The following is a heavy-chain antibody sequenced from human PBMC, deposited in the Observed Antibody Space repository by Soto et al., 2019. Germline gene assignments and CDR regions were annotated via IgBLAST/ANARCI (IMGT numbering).Heavy chain of an antibody. V-gene: IGHV1-2*04. Sequence: QVQLVQSGAEVKKPGASVKVSCKASGYTFTTYYIHWVRQAPGQGLEWMGWISPHSGSTLYAQNLQDWVTMTSDTSISTVYMELKRLTSNDTAVYYCARAEYGDYPDVFDIWGQGTMVTVSS. J-gene: IGHJ3*02. D-gene: IGHD4-17*01. CDR2: ISPHSGST. CDR3: ARAEYGDYPDVFDI. CDR1: GYTFTTYY.